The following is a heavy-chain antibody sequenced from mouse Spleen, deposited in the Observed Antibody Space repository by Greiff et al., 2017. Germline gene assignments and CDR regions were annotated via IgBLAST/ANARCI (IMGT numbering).Heavy chain of an antibody. V-gene: IGHV5-4*02. CDR2: ISDGGSYT. CDR3: ARSAYYGNPAWFAY. Sequence: EVQLVESGGGLVKPGGSLKLSCAASGFTFSDYYMYWVRQTPEKRLEWVATISDGGSYTYYPDSVKGRFPISRDNAKNNLYLQMSSLKSEDTAMYYCARSAYYGNPAWFAYWGQGTLVTVSA. CDR1: GFTFSDYY. J-gene: IGHJ3*01. D-gene: IGHD2-10*01.